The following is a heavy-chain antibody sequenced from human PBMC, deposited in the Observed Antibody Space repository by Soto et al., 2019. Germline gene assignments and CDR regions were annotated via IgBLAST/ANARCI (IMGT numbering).Heavy chain of an antibody. CDR2: ISGSTSYT. D-gene: IGHD2-15*01. CDR3: ARDMEVAPTNWFDP. V-gene: IGHV3-11*06. CDR1: GFTFSDYY. Sequence: SGGSLRLSCAASGFTFSDYYMSWIRQAPGKGLEWVSYISGSTSYTNYADSVKGRFTISRDNAKNSLYLQMNSLRAEDTAVYYCARDMEVAPTNWFDPWGQGTLVTVSS. J-gene: IGHJ5*02.